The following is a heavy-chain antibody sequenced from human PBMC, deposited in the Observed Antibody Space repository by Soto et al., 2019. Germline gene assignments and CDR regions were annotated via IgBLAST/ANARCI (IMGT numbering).Heavy chain of an antibody. V-gene: IGHV4-31*03. CDR1: GGSISSGGYY. CDR3: GRERGGGGYEFDY. Sequence: QVQLQESGPGLVKPSQTLSLTCTVSGGSISSGGYYWSWIRQHPGKGLEWIGYIYYSGSTSYNPSLKRGVTISVDTAKNQFSLKRGSVTAADTAVYYCGRERGGGGYEFDYWGQGTLVTVSS. D-gene: IGHD5-12*01. J-gene: IGHJ4*02. CDR2: IYYSGST.